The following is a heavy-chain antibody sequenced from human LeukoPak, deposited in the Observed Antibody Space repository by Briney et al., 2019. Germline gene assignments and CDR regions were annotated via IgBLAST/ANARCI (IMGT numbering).Heavy chain of an antibody. D-gene: IGHD6-19*01. Sequence: SVKVSCKASGYTFTSYDINWVRQAPGQGLEWMGGIIPIFGTANYAQKFQGRVTITADKSTSTAYMELSSLRSEDTAVYFCARDYPAVAGIILAGWGQGTLVTVSS. CDR1: GYTFTSYD. J-gene: IGHJ4*02. CDR3: ARDYPAVAGIILAG. V-gene: IGHV1-69*06. CDR2: IIPIFGTA.